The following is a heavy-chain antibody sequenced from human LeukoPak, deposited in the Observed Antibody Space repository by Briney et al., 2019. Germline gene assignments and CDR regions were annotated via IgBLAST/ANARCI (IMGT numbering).Heavy chain of an antibody. V-gene: IGHV3-23*01. CDR2: ISGSGGST. J-gene: IGHJ6*02. D-gene: IGHD5-24*01. CDR3: ARDGGWLQTQNHYYYHGMDV. Sequence: GGSLRLSCAASGFTFSSYAMSWVRQAPGKGLEWVSAISGSGGSTYYADSVKGRFTISRDNSKNTLYLQMNSLRSDDTDVYYCARDGGWLQTQNHYYYHGMDVWGQGTTVTVSS. CDR1: GFTFSSYA.